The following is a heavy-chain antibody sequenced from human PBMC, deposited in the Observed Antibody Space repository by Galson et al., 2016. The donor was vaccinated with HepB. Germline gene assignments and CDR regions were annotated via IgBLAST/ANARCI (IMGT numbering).Heavy chain of an antibody. V-gene: IGHV3-30*04. Sequence: LRLSCAASGFTFSSYAMHWVRQAPGKGLEWVAVISYDGSNKYYADSVKGRFTISRDNSKNTLYLQMNSLRAEDTAVYYCAREMASLWGYCISTSCSYSFDYWGQGTLVTVSS. CDR3: AREMASLWGYCISTSCSYSFDY. CDR2: ISYDGSNK. D-gene: IGHD2-2*01. CDR1: GFTFSSYA. J-gene: IGHJ4*02.